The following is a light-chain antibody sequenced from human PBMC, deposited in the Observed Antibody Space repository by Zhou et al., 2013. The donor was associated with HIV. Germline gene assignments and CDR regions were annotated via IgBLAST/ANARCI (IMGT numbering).Light chain of an antibody. V-gene: IGKV1-16*01. CDR3: QQYNTYTWT. CDR2: ATS. CDR1: QSISTY. J-gene: IGKJ1*01. Sequence: DIQMSQSPSSLSASVGDRVTITCRASQSISTYLHWYQQKPGKAPKLLIYATSSLQSGVPSRFSGSGSGTEFTLTISGLQPDDFATYYCQQYNTYTWTFGQGTKVEI.